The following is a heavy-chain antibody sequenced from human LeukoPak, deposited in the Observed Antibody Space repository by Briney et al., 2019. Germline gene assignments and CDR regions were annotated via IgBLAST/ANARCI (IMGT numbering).Heavy chain of an antibody. D-gene: IGHD2-15*01. CDR3: ARDLVAAHQEGWFDP. CDR1: GFTFSSYE. CDR2: ISSSGSTI. J-gene: IGHJ5*02. V-gene: IGHV3-48*03. Sequence: GGSLRLSCAASGFTFSSYEMNWVRQAPGKGLEWVSYISSSGSTIYYADSVKGRFTISRDNAKNSLYLQMNSLRAEDTAVYYCARDLVAAHQEGWFDPWGQGILVTVSS.